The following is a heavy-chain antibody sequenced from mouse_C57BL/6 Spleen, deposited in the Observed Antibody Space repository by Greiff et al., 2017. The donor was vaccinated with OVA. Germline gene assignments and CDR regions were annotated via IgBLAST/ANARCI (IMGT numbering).Heavy chain of an antibody. D-gene: IGHD1-1*01. CDR1: GFTFSSYA. J-gene: IGHJ3*01. V-gene: IGHV5-4*01. CDR2: ISDGGSYT. CDR3: ARDPYYYGSSQFAY. Sequence: EVKVVESGGGLVKPGGSLKLSCAASGFTFSSYAMSWVRQTPEKRLEWVATISDGGSYTYYPDNVKGRFTISRDNAKNNLYLQMSHLKSEDTAMYYCARDPYYYGSSQFAYWGQGTLVTVSA.